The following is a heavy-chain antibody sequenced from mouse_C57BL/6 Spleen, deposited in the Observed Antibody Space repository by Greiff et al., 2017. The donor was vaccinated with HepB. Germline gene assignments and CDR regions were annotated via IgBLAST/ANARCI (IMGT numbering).Heavy chain of an antibody. J-gene: IGHJ4*01. CDR2: IYPGDGDT. CDR3: ARYYGNYGYYAMDY. D-gene: IGHD2-1*01. V-gene: IGHV1-82*01. Sequence: VQLKQSGPELVKPGASVKISCKASGYAFSSSWMNWVKQRPGKGLEWIGRIYPGDGDTNYNGKFKGKATLTADKSSSTAYMQLSSLTSEDSAVYFCARYYGNYGYYAMDYWGQGTSVTVSS. CDR1: GYAFSSSW.